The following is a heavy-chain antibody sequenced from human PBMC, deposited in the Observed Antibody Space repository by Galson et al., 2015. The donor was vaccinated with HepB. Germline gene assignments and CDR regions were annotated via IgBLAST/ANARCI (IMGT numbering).Heavy chain of an antibody. J-gene: IGHJ6*02. Sequence: SLRLSCAASGFTFSSYGMHWVRQAPGKGLEWVAVIWYDGSNKYYADSVKGRFTISRDNSKNTLYLQMNSLRAEDTAVYYCARRGGAAAAHLSYYYYGMDVWGQGTTVTVSS. CDR2: IWYDGSNK. CDR1: GFTFSSYG. D-gene: IGHD6-13*01. CDR3: ARRGGAAAAHLSYYYYGMDV. V-gene: IGHV3-33*08.